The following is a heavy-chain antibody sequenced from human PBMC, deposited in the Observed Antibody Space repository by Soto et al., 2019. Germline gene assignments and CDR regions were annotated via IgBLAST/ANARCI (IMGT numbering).Heavy chain of an antibody. Sequence: EVQLVESGGGLVKPGGSLRLSCSASGFTFKNAWFNWVRQAPGQGLEWVGRVRSKADGGTIEYAAPGKASFSISRDALKNMLYLQMKSLKTEHTALYYCTTVYIVAAVASTDFDYWGRGTLVTVSS. CDR2: VRSKADGGTI. J-gene: IGHJ4*02. V-gene: IGHV3-15*07. CDR1: GFTFKNAW. CDR3: TTVYIVAAVASTDFDY. D-gene: IGHD2-15*01.